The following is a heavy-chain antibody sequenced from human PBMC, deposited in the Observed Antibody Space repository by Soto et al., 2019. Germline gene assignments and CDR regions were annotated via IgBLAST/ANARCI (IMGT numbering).Heavy chain of an antibody. V-gene: IGHV3-30-3*01. D-gene: IGHD5-12*01. Sequence: QVQLVESGGGVVQPGRSLRLSCAASGFTFSSYAMHWVRQAPGKGLEWVAVISYDGSNKYYADSVKGRFTISRDNSKNTLYLQMNSLRAEDTAVYYCARGAGDGYNETGYFDYWGQGTLVTVSS. CDR1: GFTFSSYA. J-gene: IGHJ4*02. CDR2: ISYDGSNK. CDR3: ARGAGDGYNETGYFDY.